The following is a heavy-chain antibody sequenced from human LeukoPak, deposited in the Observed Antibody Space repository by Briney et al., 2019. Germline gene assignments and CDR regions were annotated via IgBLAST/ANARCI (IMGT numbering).Heavy chain of an antibody. CDR2: ISSSSSYI. CDR3: ARNSSRGFLNP. V-gene: IGHV3-21*01. Sequence: GGSLRLSCAASGFTFSSYSMNRVRQAPGKGLEWVSSISSSSSYIYYADSVKGRFTISRDNAKNSLYLQMNSLRAEDTAVYYCARNSSRGFLNPWGQGTLVTVSS. J-gene: IGHJ5*02. CDR1: GFTFSSYS. D-gene: IGHD3-10*01.